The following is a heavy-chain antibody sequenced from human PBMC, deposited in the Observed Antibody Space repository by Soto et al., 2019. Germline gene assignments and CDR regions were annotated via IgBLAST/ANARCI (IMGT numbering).Heavy chain of an antibody. J-gene: IGHJ5*02. CDR2: INSDGSST. CDR3: AVIFGVVIAEGNWFDP. V-gene: IGHV3-74*01. D-gene: IGHD3-3*01. CDR1: GFTFSSYW. Sequence: GGSLRLSCAASGFTFSSYWMHWVRQAPGKGLVWVSRINSDGSSTSYADSVKGRFTISRDNAKNTLYLQMNSLRAEDTAVYYCAVIFGVVIAEGNWFDPWGQGTLVTVSS.